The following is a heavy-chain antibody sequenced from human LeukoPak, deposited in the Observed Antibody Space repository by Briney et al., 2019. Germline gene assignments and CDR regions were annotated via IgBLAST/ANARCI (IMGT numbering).Heavy chain of an antibody. CDR2: ISWNSGSI. J-gene: IGHJ4*02. CDR3: AKDLYSGYDYYYFDY. CDR1: GFTFDDYA. Sequence: GGSLRLSCAASGFTFDDYAMHWVRQAPGKGLEWVSGISWNSGSIGYADSVKGRFTISRDNAKNSLYLQMNSLRAEDTALYYCAKDLYSGYDYYYFDYWGQGTLVTVSS. D-gene: IGHD5-12*01. V-gene: IGHV3-9*01.